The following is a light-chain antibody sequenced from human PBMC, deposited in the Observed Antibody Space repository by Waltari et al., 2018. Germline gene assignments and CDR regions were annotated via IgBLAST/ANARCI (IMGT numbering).Light chain of an antibody. J-gene: IGKJ3*01. CDR2: WAS. CDR1: QSVLYSSNNKNY. V-gene: IGKV4-1*01. Sequence: DLVMTQSPDSLAVSLGERATINCKSSQSVLYSSNNKNYLAWYQQKPAQPPKLLIYWASTRESGVPDRFSGSGSGTDFTLTISSLQAEDVAVYYCQQYYSIPPTFGPGTKVDIK. CDR3: QQYYSIPPT.